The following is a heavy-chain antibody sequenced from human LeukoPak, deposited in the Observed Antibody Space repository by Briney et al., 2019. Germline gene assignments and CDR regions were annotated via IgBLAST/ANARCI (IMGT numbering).Heavy chain of an antibody. CDR2: IEQEGRQK. J-gene: IGHJ4*02. CDR3: ARNSGSNPFDY. D-gene: IGHD1-26*01. Sequence: GSLRLSCSASGFTFRSYWLSWVRQAPGKGLEWVASIEQEGRQKYYVDSVRGRFTLSRDNAKNSVYLQTNSLRVEDTAVYYCARNSGSNPFDYWGQGTLVTVSS. CDR1: GFTFRSYW. V-gene: IGHV3-7*01.